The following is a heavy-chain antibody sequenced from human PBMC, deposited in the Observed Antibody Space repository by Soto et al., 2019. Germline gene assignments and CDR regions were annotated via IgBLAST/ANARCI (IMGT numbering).Heavy chain of an antibody. D-gene: IGHD2-2*01. CDR3: ARGVTGVVPAAMGYVDV. J-gene: IGHJ6*04. V-gene: IGHV3-13*05. CDR2: IGTAGDP. CDR1: GFTFSSYD. Sequence: EVQLVESGGGLVQPGGSLRLSCAASGFTFSSYDMHWVRQATGKGLEWVSAIGTAGDPYYPGYVEGRFTISRENAKNSLYHQMNSLRAGDTAVYYCARGVTGVVPAAMGYVDVWGKGTTVTVSS.